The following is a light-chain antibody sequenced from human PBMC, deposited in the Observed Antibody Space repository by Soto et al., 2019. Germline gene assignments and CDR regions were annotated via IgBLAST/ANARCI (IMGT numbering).Light chain of an antibody. CDR3: QSYDSSLSGVV. CDR2: GNS. J-gene: IGLJ2*01. Sequence: QSVLTQPPSVSGAPGQRVTISCTGSSSNIGAGYDVNWYQQLPGTAPKVLIYGNSNRPSGVPDRFSGSKSGTSASLAITGLQAEDEAGYYCQSYDSSLSGVVFGRGTKVTVL. V-gene: IGLV1-40*01. CDR1: SSNIGAGYD.